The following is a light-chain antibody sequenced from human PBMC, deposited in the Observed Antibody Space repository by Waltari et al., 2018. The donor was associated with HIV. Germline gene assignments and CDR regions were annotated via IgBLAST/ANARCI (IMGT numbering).Light chain of an antibody. CDR2: STN. CDR1: TGAVTSDYF. J-gene: IGLJ3*02. CDR3: LLWYGSTWM. V-gene: IGLV7-43*01. Sequence: QTVVTQEPSLTVSPGGTVTLTCASSTGAVTSDYFPNWFQQKPGQTPRALIYSTNNRHSWTPARFSGSLLGDKAALTVSGVQPEDEAEYYCLLWYGSTWMFGGGTQLTVL.